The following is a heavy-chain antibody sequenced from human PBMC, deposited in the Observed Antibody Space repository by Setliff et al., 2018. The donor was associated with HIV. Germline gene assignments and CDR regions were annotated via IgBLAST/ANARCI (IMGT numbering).Heavy chain of an antibody. CDR2: IFPLDSET. Sequence: PGESLKISCKGPEYFFRTSWIGWVRQLPGKGLEWVAVIFPLDSETRYNPSLKGHVTISVDKSINTAYLQWSSLRASDTAVYYCTRHPLQPEVSGYFYLMDVWGTGTTVPSPQ. V-gene: IGHV5-51*01. CDR3: TRHPLQPEVSGYFYLMDV. CDR1: EYFFRTSW. J-gene: IGHJ6*04. D-gene: IGHD2-21*01.